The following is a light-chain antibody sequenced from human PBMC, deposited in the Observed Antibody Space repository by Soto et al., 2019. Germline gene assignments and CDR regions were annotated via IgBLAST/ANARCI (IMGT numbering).Light chain of an antibody. J-gene: IGLJ3*02. CDR2: DVS. CDR3: CSYAGTYNFWV. Sequence: QSALTQPRSVSGSPGQSVTISCTGTNSDIGGYNYVSWYQQHPGKAPKVMIYDVSRRPSGVPDRFSGSKSGNTASLTISGLQVEDEADYYCCSYAGTYNFWVFGGGTKLTVL. V-gene: IGLV2-11*01. CDR1: NSDIGGYNY.